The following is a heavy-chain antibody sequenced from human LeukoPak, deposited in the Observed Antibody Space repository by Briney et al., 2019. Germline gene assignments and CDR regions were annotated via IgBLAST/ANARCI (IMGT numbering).Heavy chain of an antibody. J-gene: IGHJ4*02. V-gene: IGHV3-9*01. CDR3: ARTHIPQYDFWTAAI. CDR1: GFTFDDYA. CDR2: ISWNSDSI. D-gene: IGHD3-3*01. Sequence: GGSLRLSCAASGFTFDDYAMHWVRQAPGKGLEWVSGISWNSDSIGYADSVKGRFTISRDNTKNSLYLQMDSLRAEDTAVYYCARTHIPQYDFWTAAIWGQGTLVVVSS.